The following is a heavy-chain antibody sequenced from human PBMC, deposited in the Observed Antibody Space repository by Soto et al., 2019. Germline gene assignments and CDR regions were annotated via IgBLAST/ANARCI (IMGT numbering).Heavy chain of an antibody. D-gene: IGHD6-13*01. CDR1: GGSISGNY. Sequence: SETLSLTCTVSGGSISGNYWTWIRQPPGKGLEWIGYVYNSGSTNYNPSLKSRVTISEDTSKNQFSLKVNSMTAADTAVYYCARYRREAAAEYTLDYWGQVISVTVSS. V-gene: IGHV4-59*01. J-gene: IGHJ4*02. CDR2: VYNSGST. CDR3: ARYRREAAAEYTLDY.